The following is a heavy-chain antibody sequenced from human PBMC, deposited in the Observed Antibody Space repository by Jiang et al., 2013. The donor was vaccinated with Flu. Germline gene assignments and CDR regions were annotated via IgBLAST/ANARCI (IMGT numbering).Heavy chain of an antibody. CDR1: GFTFRSYA. V-gene: IGHV3-23*04. D-gene: IGHD3-22*01. CDR3: AKEDGEIVIIVGEAFDI. Sequence: VQLVESGGDLVQPGGSLRLSCAASGFTFRSYAMSWVRQAPGKGLEWVSAISGSGGSTYYADSVKGRFTISRDNSKNTLYLQMNSLRAEDTAVYYCAKEDGEIVIIVGEAFDIWGQGTMVTVSS. J-gene: IGHJ3*02. CDR2: ISGSGGST.